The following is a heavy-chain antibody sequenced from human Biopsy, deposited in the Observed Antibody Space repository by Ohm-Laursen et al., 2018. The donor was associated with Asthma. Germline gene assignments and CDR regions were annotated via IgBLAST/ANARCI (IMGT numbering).Heavy chain of an antibody. CDR1: GFTFGDYC. CDR3: ARTFHFWSPYHAEHYQL. V-gene: IGHV3-7*01. Sequence: GSLRLSCTASGFTFGDYCMSWVRQVPGKGLEWVANIKHDGSEKNHVDSLKGRFTISRDNAKNSLYLQMNSLRAEDTAVYYCARTFHFWSPYHAEHYQLWGQGTLVTVSS. D-gene: IGHD3-3*02. J-gene: IGHJ1*01. CDR2: IKHDGSEK.